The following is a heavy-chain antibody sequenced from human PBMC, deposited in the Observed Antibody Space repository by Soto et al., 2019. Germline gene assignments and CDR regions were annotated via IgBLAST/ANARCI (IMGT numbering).Heavy chain of an antibody. CDR3: VTDHYGSNSDAFDY. J-gene: IGHJ4*02. CDR2: ISSSPTII. Sequence: GGSLRLSCAASGFTFSSYSMTWVRRAPGKGLEWLSFISSSPTIIYYRDSVKGRFTISRDNAENSLYLQMNSLRDEDTAVYYCVTDHYGSNSDAFDYWGQGTLVTVSS. D-gene: IGHD4-17*01. V-gene: IGHV3-48*02. CDR1: GFTFSSYS.